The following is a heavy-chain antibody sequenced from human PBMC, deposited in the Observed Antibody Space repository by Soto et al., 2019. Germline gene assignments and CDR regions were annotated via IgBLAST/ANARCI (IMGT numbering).Heavy chain of an antibody. J-gene: IGHJ3*02. CDR3: ARVERGTATTVVDAFDI. D-gene: IGHD1-1*01. V-gene: IGHV4-34*01. CDR2: MSHSGGT. CDR1: GGFVSSGSYY. Sequence: QVQLQQWGAGLLKPSETLSLTCAVYGGFVSSGSYYWSWIRQPPGKGREWIGEMSHSGGTHFNPSLKSRVTISVDTSKNQFSLKMSSVTAADTALSYCARVERGTATTVVDAFDIWGPGTMVTVSS.